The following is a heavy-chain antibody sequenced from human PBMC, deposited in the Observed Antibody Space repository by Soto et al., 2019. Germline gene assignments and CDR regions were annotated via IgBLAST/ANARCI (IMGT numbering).Heavy chain of an antibody. Sequence: PSETLSLTCTVSGGSISSSSYYWGWIRQPPGKGLEWIGSIYYSGSTYYNPSLKSRVTISLDTSRNQFSLNLRSVTAADTAVYYCASMGYHYGSGSYPLDYCGQGTLVTVSS. CDR3: ASMGYHYGSGSYPLDY. CDR1: GGSISSSSYY. CDR2: IYYSGST. J-gene: IGHJ4*02. D-gene: IGHD3-10*01. V-gene: IGHV4-39*07.